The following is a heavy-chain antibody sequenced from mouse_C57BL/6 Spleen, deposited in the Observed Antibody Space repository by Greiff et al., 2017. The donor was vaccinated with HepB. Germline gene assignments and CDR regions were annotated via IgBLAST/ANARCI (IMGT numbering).Heavy chain of an antibody. D-gene: IGHD1-1*01. V-gene: IGHV5-15*01. CDR1: GFTFSDYG. J-gene: IGHJ1*03. CDR3: ARPYYYGSSYDWYFDV. CDR2: ISNLAYSI. Sequence: EVKLMESGGGLVQPGGSLKLSCAASGFTFSDYGMAWVRQAPRKGPEWVAFISNLAYSIYYADTVTGRFTISRENAKNTLYLEMSSLRSEDTAMYYCARPYYYGSSYDWYFDVWGTGTTVTVSS.